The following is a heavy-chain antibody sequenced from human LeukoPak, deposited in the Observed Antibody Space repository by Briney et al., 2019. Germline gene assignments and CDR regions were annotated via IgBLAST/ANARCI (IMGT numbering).Heavy chain of an antibody. CDR3: AKAPVMATGFVDY. D-gene: IGHD3-16*01. CDR1: GFTFSSYG. V-gene: IGHV3-30*02. CDR2: IRYDGSNK. J-gene: IGHJ4*02. Sequence: GGSLRLSCAASGFTFSSYGMHWVRQAPGKGLEWVAFIRYDGSNKYYADSVKGRFTISRDNSKNTLYLQMNSLRAEDTAVYYCAKAPVMATGFVDYWGQGTLVTVSS.